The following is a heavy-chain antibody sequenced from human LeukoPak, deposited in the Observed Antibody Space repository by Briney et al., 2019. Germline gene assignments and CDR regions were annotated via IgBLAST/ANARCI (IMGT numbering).Heavy chain of an antibody. D-gene: IGHD2-2*01. CDR1: GFTFSSYA. CDR2: ISGSGGST. CDR3: AKDERGGYCSSTSCSYNDY. V-gene: IGHV3-23*01. J-gene: IGHJ4*02. Sequence: GGSLRLSCAASGFTFSSYAMSWVRQAPGKGLEWVSAISGSGGSTYYADSVKGRFTISRDNSKNTLYLQMNSLRAEDAAVYYCAKDERGGYCSSTSCSYNDYWGQGTLVTVSS.